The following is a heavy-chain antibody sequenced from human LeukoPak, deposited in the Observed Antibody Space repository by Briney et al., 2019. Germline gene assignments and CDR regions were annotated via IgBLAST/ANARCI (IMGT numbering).Heavy chain of an antibody. CDR2: ISYDGSNE. J-gene: IGHJ4*02. CDR3: AKDSHWYYYGSGSYFDY. V-gene: IGHV3-30*18. D-gene: IGHD3-10*01. Sequence: GGSLRLSCAASGFTFRNYGMHWVRQAPGKGLEWVAIISYDGSNEYYADSVKGRFTISRDNSKNTLYLQMNSLRAEDTAVYYCAKDSHWYYYGSGSYFDYWGRGTLVTVSS. CDR1: GFTFRNYG.